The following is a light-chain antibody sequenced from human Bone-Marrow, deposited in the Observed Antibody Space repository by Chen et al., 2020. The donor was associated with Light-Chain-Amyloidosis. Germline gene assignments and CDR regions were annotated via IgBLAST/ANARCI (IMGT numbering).Light chain of an antibody. CDR3: QVWDRSSDRPV. V-gene: IGLV3-21*02. J-gene: IGLJ3*02. Sequence: SYVRTQPSSVSVAPGQTATMACGGNNIGSTSVHWYLQTPGQSPLLVVYDDSDRPSGIPERLSGSNSGNTATLTISRVEAGDEADYYCQVWDRSSDRPVFGGGTKLAVL. CDR2: DDS. CDR1: NIGSTS.